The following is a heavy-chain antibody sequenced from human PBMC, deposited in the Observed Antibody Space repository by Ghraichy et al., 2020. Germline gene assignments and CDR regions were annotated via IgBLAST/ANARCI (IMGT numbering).Heavy chain of an antibody. CDR2: INDSGIT. Sequence: SETLSLTCDVYGGSLSGYYWSWIRQSPGKGLEWIGEINDSGITNYNPSLKSRITISVDTSKNQVSLKVRSLTAADTSVYYCARGMGSSWYVGAFDIWGQGTMVTVSS. CDR1: GGSLSGYY. CDR3: ARGMGSSWYVGAFDI. V-gene: IGHV4-34*01. J-gene: IGHJ3*02. D-gene: IGHD6-13*01.